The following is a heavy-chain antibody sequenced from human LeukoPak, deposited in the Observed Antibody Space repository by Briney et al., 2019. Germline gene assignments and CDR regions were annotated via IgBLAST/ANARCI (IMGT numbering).Heavy chain of an antibody. J-gene: IGHJ2*01. V-gene: IGHV4-59*08. CDR1: GASIFSYY. CDR2: IYFNGIT. D-gene: IGHD3-22*01. CDR3: ARRAYYDSSGYNPTAGYFDL. Sequence: SETLSLTCTLSGASIFSYYWNWIRHSPGTGLEWIGFIYFNGITSYNPSLTSRGSISIATSRNQFSLRLTSVTAADTAIYYCARRAYYDSSGYNPTAGYFDLWGRGTLVTVSS.